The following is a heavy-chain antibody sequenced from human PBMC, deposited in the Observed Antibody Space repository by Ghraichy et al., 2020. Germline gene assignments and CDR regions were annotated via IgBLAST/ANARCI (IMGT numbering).Heavy chain of an antibody. V-gene: IGHV3-21*01. CDR1: GFTFSSYS. J-gene: IGHJ3*02. CDR2: ISSSSSSI. D-gene: IGHD3-22*01. Sequence: GGSLRLSCAASGFTFSSYSMNWVRQAPGKGLEWVSSISSSSSSIYYADSVKGRFTISRDNAKNSLYLQMNSLRAEDTAVYYCAREVYDNSGYYYRDAFDIWGQGTMVTVSS. CDR3: AREVYDNSGYYYRDAFDI.